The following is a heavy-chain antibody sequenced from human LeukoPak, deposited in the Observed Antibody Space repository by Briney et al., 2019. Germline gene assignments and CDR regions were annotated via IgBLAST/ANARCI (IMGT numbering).Heavy chain of an antibody. V-gene: IGHV4-59*01. J-gene: IGHJ5*02. CDR1: GGSFSSYY. Sequence: SETLSLTCAVYGGSFSSYYWSWIRQPPGKGLEWIGYIYYSGSTNYNPSLKSRVTISVDTSKNQFSLKLSSVTAADTAVYYCAREIVGATGWFDPWGQGTLVTVSS. CDR2: IYYSGST. D-gene: IGHD1-26*01. CDR3: AREIVGATGWFDP.